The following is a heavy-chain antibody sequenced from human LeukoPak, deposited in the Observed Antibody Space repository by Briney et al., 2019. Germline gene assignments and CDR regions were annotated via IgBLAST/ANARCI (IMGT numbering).Heavy chain of an antibody. CDR2: FDPEKGET. J-gene: IGHJ4*02. CDR1: GYTLTELS. Sequence: ASVKFSCKVSGYTLTELSMHWVRQAPGKGFEWMGRFDPEKGETIYAQKFQGRVTMTEDTSTDTAYMELSSLRSEDTAVYYCATEGYYDSSGYYSDYWGQGTLVTVSS. V-gene: IGHV1-24*01. D-gene: IGHD3-22*01. CDR3: ATEGYYDSSGYYSDY.